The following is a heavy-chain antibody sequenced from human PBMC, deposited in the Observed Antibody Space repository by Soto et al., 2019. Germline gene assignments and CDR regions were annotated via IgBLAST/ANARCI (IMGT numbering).Heavy chain of an antibody. Sequence: PSETLSLTCTVSGDSISSPSYYWGWIRQPPGRGLEWIGNIYYTGSTYTNPSLKRRVIISVDTSKNQFSLKLSSVTAADTAVYYCARVKSDYYYSGMDVWGQGTTVTVSS. J-gene: IGHJ6*02. CDR1: GDSISSPSYY. V-gene: IGHV4-39*01. CDR3: ARVKSDYYYSGMDV. CDR2: IYYTGST.